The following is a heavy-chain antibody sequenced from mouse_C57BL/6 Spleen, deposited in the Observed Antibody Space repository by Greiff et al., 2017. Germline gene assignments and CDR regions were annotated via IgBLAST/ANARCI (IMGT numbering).Heavy chain of an antibody. CDR3: ASDSFAY. Sequence: QVQLQQSGAELAKPGASVKLSCKASGYTFTSYWMHWVKQRPGQGLEWIGYINPSSGYTKYTQKFKGKATLTADKSSSTAYVQLSSLTYEDSAVYYCASDSFAYWGQGTPVTVSA. J-gene: IGHJ3*01. CDR2: INPSSGYT. V-gene: IGHV1-7*01. CDR1: GYTFTSYW.